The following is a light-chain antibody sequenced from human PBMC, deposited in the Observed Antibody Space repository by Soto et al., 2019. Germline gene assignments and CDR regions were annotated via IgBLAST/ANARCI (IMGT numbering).Light chain of an antibody. CDR2: TAS. V-gene: IGKV1-17*03. Sequence: DIQMTQSPSAMSASVGDRVTITCLASQDINTYLVWFQQKPGKAPKRLIYTASTLQSGVPSRFSGSGSGTEFSLTISSLQPEDFATYFCLQHHSFPWTFGQGTKVEIK. J-gene: IGKJ1*01. CDR3: LQHHSFPWT. CDR1: QDINTY.